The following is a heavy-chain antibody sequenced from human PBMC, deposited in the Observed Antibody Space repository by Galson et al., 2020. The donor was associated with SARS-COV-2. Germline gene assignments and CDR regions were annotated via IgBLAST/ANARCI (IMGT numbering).Heavy chain of an antibody. Sequence: GESLKISCAASGFNFSSYAMHWVRQAPGKGLEWVAVISYDGSNKYYADSVKGRFTISRDNSKNTLYLQMNSLRAEDTAVYYCARDLWFGELLYRYNWFDPWGQGTLVTVSS. CDR1: GFNFSSYA. CDR2: ISYDGSNK. V-gene: IGHV3-30-3*01. CDR3: ARDLWFGELLYRYNWFDP. J-gene: IGHJ5*02. D-gene: IGHD3-10*01.